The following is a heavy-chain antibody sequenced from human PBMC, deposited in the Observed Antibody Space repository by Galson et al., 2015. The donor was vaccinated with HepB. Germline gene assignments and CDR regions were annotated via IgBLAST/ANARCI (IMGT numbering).Heavy chain of an antibody. V-gene: IGHV3-23*01. J-gene: IGHJ4*02. Sequence: SLRLSCAASGFTFSSYAMSWVRQAPGKGLEWVSAISGSGGSTYYADSVKGRFTISRDNSKNTLYLQMNSLRAEDTAVYYCAKGSIWGGRSPAGYWGQGTLVTVSS. D-gene: IGHD3-3*01. CDR2: ISGSGGST. CDR3: AKGSIWGGRSPAGY. CDR1: GFTFSSYA.